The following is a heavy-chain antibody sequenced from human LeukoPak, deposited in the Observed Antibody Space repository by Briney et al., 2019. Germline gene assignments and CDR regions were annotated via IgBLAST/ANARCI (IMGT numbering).Heavy chain of an antibody. Sequence: PGGALRLSCTGSGFPFGDYALSWFRQAPGKGLDGVGFIRSKAYGGTTEYAASVKGRFTISRDDTKSIAYLQMNSLKTEDTAVYYCTRDIGEDYGLIYGMDVWGQGTTVTVSS. J-gene: IGHJ6*02. V-gene: IGHV3-49*03. CDR2: IRSKAYGGTT. D-gene: IGHD4-17*01. CDR1: GFPFGDYA. CDR3: TRDIGEDYGLIYGMDV.